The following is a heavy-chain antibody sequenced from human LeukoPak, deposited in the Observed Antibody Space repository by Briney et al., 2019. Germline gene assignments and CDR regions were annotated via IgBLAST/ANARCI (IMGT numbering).Heavy chain of an antibody. V-gene: IGHV3-23*01. Sequence: PGGSLRLSCAASGFTFSSYAMTWVRQSPGKGLEWVSGISGSGSTYYADSVKGRFTISRDNSKNTLYLQMNSLRAEDTAVYYCAKDFVGTTPDAFDIWGQGTMVTVSS. J-gene: IGHJ3*02. CDR2: ISGSGST. CDR3: AKDFVGTTPDAFDI. CDR1: GFTFSSYA. D-gene: IGHD1-26*01.